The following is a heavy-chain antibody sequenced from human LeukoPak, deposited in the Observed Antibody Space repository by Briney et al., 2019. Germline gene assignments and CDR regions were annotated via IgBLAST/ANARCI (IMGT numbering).Heavy chain of an antibody. CDR1: GVSISSYY. V-gene: IGHV4-4*07. J-gene: IGHJ4*02. D-gene: IGHD6-13*01. CDR2: IYTSGST. CDR3: ARGGSSWPENRSFDY. Sequence: PSETLSLTCTVSGVSISSYYWSWIRQPAGKGLEWIGRIYTSGSTNYNPSLKSRVTMSVDTSKNQFSLKLSSVTAADTAVYYCARGGSSWPENRSFDYWGQGTLVTVSS.